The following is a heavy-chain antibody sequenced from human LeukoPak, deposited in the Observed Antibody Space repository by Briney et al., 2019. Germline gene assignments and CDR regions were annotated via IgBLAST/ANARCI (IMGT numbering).Heavy chain of an antibody. V-gene: IGHV4-59*08. CDR2: IYYSGSP. Sequence: PSETLSLTCTVSGDSMSNYYWSWIRQPPGKGLEWIGYIYYSGSPKYNPSLKSQVTISVDTSKNQFSLKLSSVTAADTAVYYCARHGFYDLWSGLDPWGQGTLVTVSS. CDR1: GDSMSNYY. CDR3: ARHGFYDLWSGLDP. J-gene: IGHJ5*02. D-gene: IGHD3-3*01.